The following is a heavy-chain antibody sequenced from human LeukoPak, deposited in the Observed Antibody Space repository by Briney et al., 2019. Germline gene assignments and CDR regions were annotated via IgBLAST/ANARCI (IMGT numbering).Heavy chain of an antibody. V-gene: IGHV3-23*01. Sequence: GGSLRLSCAASGFTFNTYAMSWVRQAPGKGLEWVSSMSGGGGTYYADSLKGRLTISRDNSKNTLYLQMNSLRAEDTAVYYCAKGNSGYNSGYYYHFFDYWGQGTLVTVSS. D-gene: IGHD5-12*01. CDR2: MSGGGGT. CDR3: AKGNSGYNSGYYYHFFDY. CDR1: GFTFNTYA. J-gene: IGHJ4*02.